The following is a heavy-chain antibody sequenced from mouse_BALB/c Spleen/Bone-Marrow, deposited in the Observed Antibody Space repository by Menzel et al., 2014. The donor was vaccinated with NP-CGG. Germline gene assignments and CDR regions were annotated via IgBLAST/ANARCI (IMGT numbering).Heavy chain of an antibody. J-gene: IGHJ4*01. CDR2: ISNGGGST. V-gene: IGHV5-12*02. CDR3: ARHAEVRRDAMDY. CDR1: GFTFSDYY. D-gene: IGHD2-14*01. Sequence: EVKLVDSGGGLVQPGGSLKLSCATSGFTFSDYYMYWVRQTPEKRLEWVAYISNGGGSTYYPDTVKGRFTISRDNAKNTLCLQRSRLKSEDTAMYYCARHAEVRRDAMDYWGQGTSVTVSS.